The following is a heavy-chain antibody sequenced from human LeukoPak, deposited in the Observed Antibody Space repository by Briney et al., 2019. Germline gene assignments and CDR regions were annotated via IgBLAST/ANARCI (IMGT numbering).Heavy chain of an antibody. CDR2: INPNSGGT. J-gene: IGHJ3*02. D-gene: IGHD2-2*02. CDR3: ARVGCSSTSYYIWDAFDI. V-gene: IGHV1-2*02. Sequence: ASVKVSCKASGYTFTGYYMHWVRQAPGQGLEWMGWINPNSGGTNYAQKFQGRVTMTRDTSISTAYMELSRLRSDDTAVYYCARVGCSSTSYYIWDAFDIWGQGTMVTVSS. CDR1: GYTFTGYY.